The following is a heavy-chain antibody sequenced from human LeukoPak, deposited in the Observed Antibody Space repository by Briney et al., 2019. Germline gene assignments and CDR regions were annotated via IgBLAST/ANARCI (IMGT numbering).Heavy chain of an antibody. Sequence: ASVKVSCKASGGTFSSYAISWVRQAPGQGLEWMGGIIPIFGTANYAQKFQGRVTITADESTSTAYMELSSLRSEDTAVYYCALYYYDSSGYYPFDYWGQGTLVTVSS. V-gene: IGHV1-69*01. J-gene: IGHJ4*02. D-gene: IGHD3-22*01. CDR1: GGTFSSYA. CDR3: ALYYYDSSGYYPFDY. CDR2: IIPIFGTA.